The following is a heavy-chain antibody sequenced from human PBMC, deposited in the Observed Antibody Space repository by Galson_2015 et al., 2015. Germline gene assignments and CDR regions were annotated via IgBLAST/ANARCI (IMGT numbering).Heavy chain of an antibody. CDR2: ISYSGST. CDR1: GGSISSSSYY. Sequence: SETLSLTCTVSGGSISSSSYYWGWIRQPPGKGLDWIGSISYSGSTYYNPSPKSRLTVSGDTSKNQFSLRLSSVTAADTAVYYCASHTSGWYLGYWGQGTLVTVSS. J-gene: IGHJ4*02. D-gene: IGHD6-19*01. CDR3: ASHTSGWYLGY. V-gene: IGHV4-39*01.